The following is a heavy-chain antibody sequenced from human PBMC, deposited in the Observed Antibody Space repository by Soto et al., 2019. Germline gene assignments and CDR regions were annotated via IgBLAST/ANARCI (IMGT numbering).Heavy chain of an antibody. CDR1: GYTFTSYD. J-gene: IGHJ6*02. D-gene: IGHD6-6*01. CDR3: ARGLGGSSSSLDYGMDV. V-gene: IGHV1-8*01. Sequence: GASVKVSCKASGYTFTSYDINWVRQATGQGLEWMGWMNPNSGNTGYAQKFQGRVTMTRNTSMSTAYMELSSLRSEDTAVYYCARGLGGSSSSLDYGMDVWGQGTTVTVSS. CDR2: MNPNSGNT.